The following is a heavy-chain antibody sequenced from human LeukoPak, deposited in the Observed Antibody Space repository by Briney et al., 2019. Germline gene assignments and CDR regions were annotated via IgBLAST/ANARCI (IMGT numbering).Heavy chain of an antibody. D-gene: IGHD3-22*01. V-gene: IGHV4-34*09. CDR3: ASLTYDSSGYYQHN. CDR1: GGSFSGYY. Sequence: PSETLSLTCAVYGGSFSGYYWSWIRQPPGKGLEWIGEINHSGSTNYNPSLKSRVTISVDTSKNQFSLKLSSVTAADTAVYYCASLTYDSSGYYQHNWGQGTLVTVSS. J-gene: IGHJ4*02. CDR2: INHSGST.